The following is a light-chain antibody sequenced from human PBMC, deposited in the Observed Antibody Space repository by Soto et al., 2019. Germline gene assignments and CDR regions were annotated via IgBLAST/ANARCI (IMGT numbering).Light chain of an antibody. Sequence: DIQMTQSPSSLSASVGDRVNITCRASQGISNYLAWYQQKPGKVPKLLIYAASTLQSGVPSRFSGSGSWTDFTLTSSSLQPEDPATYYCQKYNSPPRTFGQVTKVEIK. CDR2: AAS. J-gene: IGKJ1*01. CDR1: QGISNY. CDR3: QKYNSPPRT. V-gene: IGKV1-27*01.